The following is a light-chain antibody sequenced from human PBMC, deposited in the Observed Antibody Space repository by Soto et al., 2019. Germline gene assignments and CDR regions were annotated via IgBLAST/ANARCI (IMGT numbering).Light chain of an antibody. V-gene: IGKV1-5*01. Sequence: DIQMTQFPSTLSASVGDIVTITCRASQSIRSWLAWYQQKPGKAPKLLIYDGSSLQSGVPSGFSGSGSGTEFTLTINSLQPDEFATYYWQQYSAYPYTFGQGTKVETK. CDR3: QQYSAYPYT. CDR2: DGS. CDR1: QSIRSW. J-gene: IGKJ2*01.